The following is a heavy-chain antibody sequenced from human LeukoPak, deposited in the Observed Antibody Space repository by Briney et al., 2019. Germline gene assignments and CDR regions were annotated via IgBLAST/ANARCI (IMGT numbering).Heavy chain of an antibody. J-gene: IGHJ4*02. CDR3: ARDLEGRGFDY. CDR1: GGSVSSGSCY. V-gene: IGHV4-61*01. D-gene: IGHD3-10*01. CDR2: IYYSGST. Sequence: SETLSLTCTVSGGSVSSGSCYWSWIRQPPGKGLDWIGYIYYSGSTNYNPSLKSRVTISVDTSKNQFSLKLSSVTAADTAVYYCARDLEGRGFDYWGQGTLVTVSS.